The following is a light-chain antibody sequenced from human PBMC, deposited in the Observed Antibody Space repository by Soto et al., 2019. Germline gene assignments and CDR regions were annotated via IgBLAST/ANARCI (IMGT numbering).Light chain of an antibody. CDR1: SSNNGSGYY. J-gene: IGLJ1*01. V-gene: IGLV1-40*01. CDR3: KSDDSSLSGSNV. Sequence: QSVLTQPPSVSGAPGQMVTISCTGSSSNNGSGYYVHFYQQLPVTAPKPLIYGNNNRPSVVPYRFPGSKSGTSSSLSITVXQXEDEADYYCKSDDSSLSGSNVFGTGTKVTVL. CDR2: GNN.